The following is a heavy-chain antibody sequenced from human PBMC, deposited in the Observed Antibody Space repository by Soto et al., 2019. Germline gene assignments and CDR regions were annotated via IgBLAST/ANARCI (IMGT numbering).Heavy chain of an antibody. V-gene: IGHV3-9*01. CDR2: ISWNSGSI. D-gene: IGHD3-10*01. CDR3: AKDIRVRGVTITPVFHY. CDR1: GFTLDDYA. Sequence: GGSLRLSCAASGFTLDDYAMHWVRQAPGKGLEWVSGISWNSGSIGYADSVKGRFTISRDNAKNSLYLQMNSLRAEDTALYYCAKDIRVRGVTITPVFHYWGQGTLVTVSS. J-gene: IGHJ4*02.